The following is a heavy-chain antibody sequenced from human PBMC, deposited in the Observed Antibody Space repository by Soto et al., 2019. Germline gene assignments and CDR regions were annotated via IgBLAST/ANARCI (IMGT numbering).Heavy chain of an antibody. CDR1: VFSVSNNY. J-gene: IGHJ6*02. CDR2: IYSDGST. Sequence: EVQLVESGGGLIQPGGSLRLSCVASVFSVSNNYMSWVRQAPGKGLEWVSVIYSDGSTYYADSVKGRFTISRDNSRNTVYLQTNSLRAEDTAVYYCARGGGVAVRPHYYYGMDVWGQGTTVTVSS. V-gene: IGHV3-53*01. D-gene: IGHD6-6*01. CDR3: ARGGGVAVRPHYYYGMDV.